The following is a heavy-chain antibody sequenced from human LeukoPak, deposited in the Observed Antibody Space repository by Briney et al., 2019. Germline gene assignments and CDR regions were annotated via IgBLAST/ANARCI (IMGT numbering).Heavy chain of an antibody. J-gene: IGHJ5*02. V-gene: IGHV4-34*01. CDR3: ARDNQYYYDSSGYYYNWFDP. CDR1: GGSFSGYY. D-gene: IGHD3-22*01. CDR2: INHSGST. Sequence: SETLSLTCAVYGGSFSGYYWSWIRQPPGKGLEWIGEINHSGSTNYNPSLKSRVTISVDTSKNQFSLKLSSVTAADTAVYYCARDNQYYYDSSGYYYNWFDPWGQGTLVTVSS.